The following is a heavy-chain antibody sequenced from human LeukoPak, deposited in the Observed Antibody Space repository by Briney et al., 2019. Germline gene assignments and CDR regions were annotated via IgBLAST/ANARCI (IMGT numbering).Heavy chain of an antibody. CDR2: INAGNGNT. CDR1: GYTFTSYA. V-gene: IGHV1-3*01. Sequence: ASVKVSCKASGYTFTSYAMHWVRQAPGQRLEWMEWINAGNGNTKYSQKFQGRVTITRDTSASTAYMELSSLRSEDTAVYCCAREVVVGGGNWFDPWGQGTLVTVSS. D-gene: IGHD2-2*01. J-gene: IGHJ5*02. CDR3: AREVVVGGGNWFDP.